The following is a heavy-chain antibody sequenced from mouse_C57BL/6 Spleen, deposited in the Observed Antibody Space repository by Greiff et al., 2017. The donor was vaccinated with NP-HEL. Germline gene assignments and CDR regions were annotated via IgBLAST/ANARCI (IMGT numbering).Heavy chain of an antibody. D-gene: IGHD1-1*01. V-gene: IGHV14-2*01. CDR3: ARDYGSSYPYYFDY. J-gene: IGHJ2*01. Sequence: EVQVVESGAELVKPGASVKLSCTASGFTITDYYMHWVKQRTEQGLEWIGRIDPGDGETKYAPKFQGKATITADTSSNTAYLQLSHLTSAATAFYYGARDYGSSYPYYFDYWGQGTTLTVSS. CDR2: IDPGDGET. CDR1: GFTITDYY.